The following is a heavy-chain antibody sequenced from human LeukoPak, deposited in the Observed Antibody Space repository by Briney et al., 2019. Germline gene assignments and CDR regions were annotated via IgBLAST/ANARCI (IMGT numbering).Heavy chain of an antibody. CDR2: ISAYNGNT. V-gene: IGHV1-18*01. D-gene: IGHD3-10*01. J-gene: IGHJ4*02. Sequence: ASVKVSCKASGYTFTSYGVSWVRQAPGQGLEWMGWISAYNGNTNYAQKLQGRVTMTTDTSTSTAYMELRSLRSDDTAVYYCARIRDYHGSGSYSYYFDYWGQGTLVTVSS. CDR1: GYTFTSYG. CDR3: ARIRDYHGSGSYSYYFDY.